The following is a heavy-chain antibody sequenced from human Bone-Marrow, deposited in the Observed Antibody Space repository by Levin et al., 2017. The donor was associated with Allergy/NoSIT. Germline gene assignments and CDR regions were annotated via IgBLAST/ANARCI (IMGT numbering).Heavy chain of an antibody. CDR1: GGSISSSSYY. CDR2: IYYSGST. Sequence: PSETLSLTCTVSGGSISSSSYYWGWIRQPPGTGLEWIGSIYYSGSTYYNPSLKSRVTISVDTSKNQFSLKLSSVTAADTAVYYCARDPVGRGSGWYSEHYYYYGMDVWGQGTTVTVSS. CDR3: ARDPVGRGSGWYSEHYYYYGMDV. D-gene: IGHD6-19*01. J-gene: IGHJ6*02. V-gene: IGHV4-39*07.